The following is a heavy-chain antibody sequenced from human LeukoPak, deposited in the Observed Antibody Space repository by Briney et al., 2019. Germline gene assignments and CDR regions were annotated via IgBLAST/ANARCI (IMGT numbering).Heavy chain of an antibody. V-gene: IGHV3-48*03. J-gene: IGHJ6*04. CDR3: AEPGITMIGGV. Sequence: GGSLRLSCAASGFTFSSYEMNWVRQAPGKGLEWVSYISSSGSTIYYADSVKGRFTISRDNAKNSLYLQMNSLRAEDTAVYYCAEPGITMIGGVWGKGTTVIISS. CDR2: ISSSGSTI. D-gene: IGHD3-10*02. CDR1: GFTFSSYE.